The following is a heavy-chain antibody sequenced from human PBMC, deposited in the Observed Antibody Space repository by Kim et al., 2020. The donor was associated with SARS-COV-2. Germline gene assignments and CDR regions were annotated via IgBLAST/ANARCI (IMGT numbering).Heavy chain of an antibody. Sequence: GGSLRLSCAASGFTFSSYAMHWVRQAPGKGLEWVAVISYDGSNKYYADSVKGRFTISRDNSKNTLYLQMNSLRAEDTAVYYCARGLSGSYLTSMDVWGK. D-gene: IGHD1-26*01. V-gene: IGHV3-30-3*01. CDR2: ISYDGSNK. CDR3: ARGLSGSYLTSMDV. J-gene: IGHJ6*03. CDR1: GFTFSSYA.